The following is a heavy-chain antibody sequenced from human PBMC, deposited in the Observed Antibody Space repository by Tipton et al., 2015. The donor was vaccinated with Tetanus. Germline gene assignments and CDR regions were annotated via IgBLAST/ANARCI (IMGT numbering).Heavy chain of an antibody. V-gene: IGHV4-59*07. J-gene: IGHJ3*02. CDR1: GGSISSYY. CDR3: ARSGGRRHAFDI. Sequence: TLSLTCTLSGGSISSYYWSWVRQPPGKGLEWLGYVFYSGSTDLNPSLKSRVTISVDTSNNLFSLKLTSVTTADTAVYYCARSGGRRHAFDIWGQGTMVTVSS. CDR2: VFYSGST. D-gene: IGHD3-16*01.